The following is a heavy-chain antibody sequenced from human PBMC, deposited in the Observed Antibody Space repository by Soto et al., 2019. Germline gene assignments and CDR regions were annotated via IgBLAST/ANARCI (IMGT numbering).Heavy chain of an antibody. V-gene: IGHV1-69*01. D-gene: IGHD2-15*01. Sequence: QVQLVQSGAEVKKPGSSVKVSCKASGGTFSSYAISWVRQAPGQGLEWMGGIIPIFGTANYAQKFQGRVTITADESTSTAYMELSSLSSEDTAVYYCAIEGLEARGRYYYGRDVWGQGTTVTVSS. CDR2: IIPIFGTA. CDR3: AIEGLEARGRYYYGRDV. J-gene: IGHJ6*02. CDR1: GGTFSSYA.